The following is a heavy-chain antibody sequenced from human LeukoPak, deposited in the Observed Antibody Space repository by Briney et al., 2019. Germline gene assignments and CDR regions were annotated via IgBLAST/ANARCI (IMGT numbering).Heavy chain of an antibody. CDR3: ATDRSSIAVRPH. Sequence: GGSLRLSCAASGFTFSSYWMHWVRQAPGKGLVWVSRINTDGSSTNYAESVKGGFTISRDNAKNTLYLQMNSLRAEDTAVYYCATDRSSIAVRPHWGQGTQVTVSS. D-gene: IGHD6-6*01. V-gene: IGHV3-74*01. CDR1: GFTFSSYW. J-gene: IGHJ4*02. CDR2: INTDGSST.